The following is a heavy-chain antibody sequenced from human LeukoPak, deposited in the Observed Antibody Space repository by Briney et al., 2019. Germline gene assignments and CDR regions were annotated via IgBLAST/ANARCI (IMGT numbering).Heavy chain of an antibody. CDR1: GGSISSFY. CDR3: ARGREVVVPAAYDY. Sequence: PAETLSLTCTVSGGSISSFYWIWIRQPPGKGLEWIGYVYYSGSTNANPSLKSRVTISVETSKNQFSLKLSSVTAADTAVYYCARGREVVVPAAYDYWGQGTLVTVSS. V-gene: IGHV4-59*12. D-gene: IGHD2-2*01. J-gene: IGHJ4*02. CDR2: VYYSGST.